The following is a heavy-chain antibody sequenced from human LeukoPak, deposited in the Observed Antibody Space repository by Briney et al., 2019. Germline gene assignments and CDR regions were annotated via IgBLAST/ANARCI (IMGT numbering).Heavy chain of an antibody. Sequence: PSETLSLTCTVSGGSISSGGYYWSWIRQHPGKGLEWIGYIYYSGSTYYNPSLKSRVTISVDTSKNQFSLKLSSVTAADTAVYYCARHVRTAPVLRYFDWLDLNWFDPWGQGTLVTVSS. D-gene: IGHD3-9*01. CDR3: ARHVRTAPVLRYFDWLDLNWFDP. CDR1: GGSISSGGYY. J-gene: IGHJ5*02. V-gene: IGHV4-31*03. CDR2: IYYSGST.